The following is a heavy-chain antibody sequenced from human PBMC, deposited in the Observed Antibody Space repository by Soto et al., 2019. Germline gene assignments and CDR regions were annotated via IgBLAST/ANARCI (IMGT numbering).Heavy chain of an antibody. CDR3: ARNYYDSSDDHFVGLDH. J-gene: IGHJ4*02. D-gene: IGHD3-22*01. CDR2: IYYSGST. CDR1: GGSISSGDYY. Sequence: SETLSLTCTVSGGSISSGDYYWSWIRQPPGKGLEYIGYIYYSGSTYYNPSLKGRVTISVDTSKNQFSLKLSSVTATDTAVYYCARNYYDSSDDHFVGLDHWGQGTL. V-gene: IGHV4-30-4*01.